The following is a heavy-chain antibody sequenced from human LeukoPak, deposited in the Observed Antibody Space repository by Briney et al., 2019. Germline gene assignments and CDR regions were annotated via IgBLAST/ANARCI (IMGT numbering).Heavy chain of an antibody. V-gene: IGHV3-15*01. J-gene: IGHJ4*02. CDR3: TTDRHYYDN. CDR2: IKGKMDVAPT. CDR1: GFTFSNAW. Sequence: TGGSLRLSCAASGFTFSNAWMSWVRQAPRKGREWVARIKGKMDVAPTDYAAPVKGRITISKDDPKNTLYLQRASLKTEDTAVYYCTTDRHYYDNWGQGTLVTVSS.